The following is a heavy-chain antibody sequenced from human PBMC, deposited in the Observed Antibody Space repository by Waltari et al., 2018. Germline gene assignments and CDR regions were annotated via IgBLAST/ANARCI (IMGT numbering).Heavy chain of an antibody. V-gene: IGHV3-48*03. Sequence: EVQLVESGGSLVQPGGSLRLSCAGAGFTFRNYDMHWVRQAPGKGLEWVSYISSSGTTIFYADSVKGRFTISRDNAKNSLYLQMNSLRAEDTAVYYCARRLPYYGMDVWGQGTTVTVSS. CDR1: GFTFRNYD. CDR2: ISSSGTTI. J-gene: IGHJ6*02. CDR3: ARRLPYYGMDV.